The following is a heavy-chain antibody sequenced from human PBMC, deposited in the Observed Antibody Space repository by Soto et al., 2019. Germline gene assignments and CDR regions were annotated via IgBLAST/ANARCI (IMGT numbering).Heavy chain of an antibody. Sequence: QVQLVPSGAEVKKPGSSVKVSCKASGGTFSSYAISWVRQAPGQGLEWMGGIIPISDTTNYALKFQGRVTITADESTSTAYMELSSLRSEDTAVYYCARSHGSSTSGEIYYYYYYGMDVWGQGTTVTVSS. J-gene: IGHJ6*02. D-gene: IGHD2-2*01. CDR2: IIPISDTT. CDR3: ARSHGSSTSGEIYYYYYYGMDV. CDR1: GGTFSSYA. V-gene: IGHV1-69*01.